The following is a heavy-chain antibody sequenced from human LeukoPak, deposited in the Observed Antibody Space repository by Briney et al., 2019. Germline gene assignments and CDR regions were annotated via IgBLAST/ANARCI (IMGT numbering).Heavy chain of an antibody. CDR1: GFTFSSYS. J-gene: IGHJ4*02. CDR3: ARGDGVVVPAAMYVY. CDR2: ISSSSSYI. V-gene: IGHV3-21*01. D-gene: IGHD2-2*01. Sequence: GGSLRLSCAASGFTFSSYSMNWVRQAPGKGLEWVLSISSSSSYIYYADSVKGRFTISRDNAKNSLYLQMNSLRAEDTAVYYCARGDGVVVPAAMYVYWGQGTLVTVSS.